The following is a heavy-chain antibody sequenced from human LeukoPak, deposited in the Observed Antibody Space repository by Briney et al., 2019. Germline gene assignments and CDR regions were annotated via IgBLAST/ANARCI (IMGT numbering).Heavy chain of an antibody. V-gene: IGHV6-1*01. CDR1: GDSVSSNSAA. D-gene: IGHD1-26*01. CDR3: ARDRRIVGATAPYYYYYYGMDV. Sequence: SQTLLLTCAISGDSVSSNSAAWNWIRQSPSRGLEWLGRTYYRSKWYNDYAVSVKSRITINPDTSKNQFSLQLNSVTPEDTAVYYCARDRRIVGATAPYYYYYYGMDVWGQGTTVTVSS. CDR2: TYYRSKWYN. J-gene: IGHJ6*02.